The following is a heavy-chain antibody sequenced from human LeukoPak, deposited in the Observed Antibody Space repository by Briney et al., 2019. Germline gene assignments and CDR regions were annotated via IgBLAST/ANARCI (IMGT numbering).Heavy chain of an antibody. CDR3: ARLTPPTMDYF. D-gene: IGHD5-12*01. CDR1: GGCISGYY. V-gene: IGHV4-59*08. CDR2: ISYSGST. Sequence: SETLSLTCTVSGGCISGYYWSWIRQPPGKGLEWIGYISYSGSTNYNPSLKSRVTISVDTSKTQFSPKLSSVTAADTAVYYCARLTPPTMDYFWGQGTLVTVSS. J-gene: IGHJ4*02.